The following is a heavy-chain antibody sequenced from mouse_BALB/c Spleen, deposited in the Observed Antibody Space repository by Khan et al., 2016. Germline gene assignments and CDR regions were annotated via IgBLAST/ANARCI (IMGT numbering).Heavy chain of an antibody. Sequence: EVELVEPGGGLVQPGGSLKLSCAATGFTFSTYGMSWVRQTPDKRLELVATINSPGGSTYYPDSVKGRLTISRDNAKNTLYLQMSSLKSEDTAISYCATENCRYYFDYGGQGTTLTVAS. CDR3: ATENCRYYFDY. D-gene: IGHD2-14*01. V-gene: IGHV5-6-3*01. CDR2: INSPGGST. J-gene: IGHJ2*01. CDR1: GFTFSTYG.